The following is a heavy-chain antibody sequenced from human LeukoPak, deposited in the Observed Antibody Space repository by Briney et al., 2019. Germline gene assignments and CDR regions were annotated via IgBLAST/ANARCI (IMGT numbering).Heavy chain of an antibody. V-gene: IGHV3-33*01. D-gene: IGHD1-1*01. CDR3: AREDWNDEISGGYFDY. Sequence: GGSLRLSCAASGFTFSSYGMHWVRQAPGKGLEWVAVMWYDGSNKYYADSVKGRFTISRDNSKNTLYLQMNSLRAEDTAVYYCAREDWNDEISGGYFDYWGQGTLVTVSS. CDR1: GFTFSSYG. CDR2: MWYDGSNK. J-gene: IGHJ4*02.